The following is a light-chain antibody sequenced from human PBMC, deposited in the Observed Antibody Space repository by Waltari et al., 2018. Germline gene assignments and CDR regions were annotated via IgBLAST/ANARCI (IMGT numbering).Light chain of an antibody. CDR1: KSISSY. CDR3: QQSYSTPPT. CDR2: ATS. V-gene: IGKV1-39*01. J-gene: IGKJ4*01. Sequence: DIQVTQSPSSLSASVGDRVTITCRASKSISSYLNWYQQKPGKAPKLLIYATSSLQSGVPSRFSGSGSGTDFTLTISSLQPEDFATYYCQQSYSTPPTFGGGTKVEIK.